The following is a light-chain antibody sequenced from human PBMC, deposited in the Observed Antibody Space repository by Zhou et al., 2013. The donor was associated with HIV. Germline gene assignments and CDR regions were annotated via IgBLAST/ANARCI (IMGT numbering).Light chain of an antibody. CDR1: QTIDSY. CDR2: ATS. CDR3: QQAYSVPLT. Sequence: DIQMTQSPSSLSASVGDRVTITCRASQTIDSYLNWYQQKPGKAPKLLIYATSSSQSGVPSRFSGSGSGTDFTLTISSLQPEDSASYYCQQAYSVPLTFGGGTKVEIK. J-gene: IGKJ4*01. V-gene: IGKV1-39*01.